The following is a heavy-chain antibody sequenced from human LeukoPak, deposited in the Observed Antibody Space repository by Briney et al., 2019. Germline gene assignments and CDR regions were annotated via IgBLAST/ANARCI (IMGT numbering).Heavy chain of an antibody. CDR2: IKQDGSEK. D-gene: IGHD3-9*01. V-gene: IGHV3-7*01. Sequence: GGSLRLSCAASGFTFGSYGMHWVRQAPGKGLEWVANIKQDGSEKTYVDSVKGRFTISRDNAKNSLYLQMNSLRAEDTAVYYCARDRWAILTGSENYYFYGMDVWGQGTTVTVSS. J-gene: IGHJ6*02. CDR1: GFTFGSYG. CDR3: ARDRWAILTGSENYYFYGMDV.